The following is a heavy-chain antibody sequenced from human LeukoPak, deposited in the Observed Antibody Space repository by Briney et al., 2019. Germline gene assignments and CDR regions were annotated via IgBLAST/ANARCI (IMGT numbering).Heavy chain of an antibody. CDR3: ARDRQSGYEEIDY. CDR1: GFTFSSYA. Sequence: PGRSLRLSCAASGFTFSSYAMHWVRQAPGKGLEWVAVIWYDGSNKYYADSVKGRFTISRDNSKNTLYLQMNSLRAEDTAVYYCARDRQSGYEEIDYWGQGTLVTVSS. CDR2: IWYDGSNK. V-gene: IGHV3-33*08. D-gene: IGHD5-12*01. J-gene: IGHJ4*02.